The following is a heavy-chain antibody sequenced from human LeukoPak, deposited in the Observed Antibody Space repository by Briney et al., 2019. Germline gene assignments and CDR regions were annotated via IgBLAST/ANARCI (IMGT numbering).Heavy chain of an antibody. CDR2: IYYLGST. CDR3: ASDRPGSYWYFDL. Sequence: SETLSLTCTVSGGSISSYYWSWLRQPPGKGLEWVGLIYYLGSTNYNPSLKSRVTISIDTSKNYFSLKLNSVIAADTAVYYCASDRPGSYWYFDLWGRGTLVTVSS. V-gene: IGHV4-59*01. J-gene: IGHJ2*01. CDR1: GGSISSYY. D-gene: IGHD3-10*01.